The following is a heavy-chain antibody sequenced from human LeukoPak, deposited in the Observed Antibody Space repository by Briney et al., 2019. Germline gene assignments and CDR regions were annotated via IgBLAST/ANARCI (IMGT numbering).Heavy chain of an antibody. CDR3: TRDPSMGAYYYYYGMDV. D-gene: IGHD1-26*01. V-gene: IGHV3-49*04. CDR2: IRSKAYGGTT. J-gene: IGHJ6*02. Sequence: GGSLRLSCTASGFTFGDYAMSWVRQAPGKGLEWVGFIRSKAYGGTTEYAASVKGRFTISRDDSKSIAYLQMNSLKTEDTAVYYCTRDPSMGAYYYYYGMDVWGQGTTVTVSS. CDR1: GFTFGDYA.